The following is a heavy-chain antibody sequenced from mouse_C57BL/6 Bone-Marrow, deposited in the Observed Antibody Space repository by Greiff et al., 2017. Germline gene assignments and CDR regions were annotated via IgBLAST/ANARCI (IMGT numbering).Heavy chain of an antibody. J-gene: IGHJ2*01. CDR3: ARGYDYAYFDC. D-gene: IGHD2-4*01. V-gene: IGHV1-22*01. CDR2: INPNNGGT. CDR1: GYTFTDYN. Sequence: VQLQQSGPELVKPGASVKMSCKASGYTFTDYNMHWVKQSHGKSLEWIGYINPNNGGTSYNQKFKGKATLTVNTSSSTAYMELRSLTSEDAAVYYCARGYDYAYFDCWGQGTTLTVSS.